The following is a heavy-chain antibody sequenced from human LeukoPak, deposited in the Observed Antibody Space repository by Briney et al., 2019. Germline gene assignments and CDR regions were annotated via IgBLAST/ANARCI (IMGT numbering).Heavy chain of an antibody. CDR1: GGSISSYY. Sequence: SETLSLTCTVSGGSISSYYWSWIRQPAGKGLEWIGRIYTSGSTNYNPSLKSRVTMSVDTSKNQFSLKLSSVTAADTAVYYCARPPSQYGSGSYYNVRDYWGQGTLVTVSS. CDR2: IYTSGST. D-gene: IGHD3-10*01. J-gene: IGHJ4*02. V-gene: IGHV4-4*07. CDR3: ARPPSQYGSGSYYNVRDY.